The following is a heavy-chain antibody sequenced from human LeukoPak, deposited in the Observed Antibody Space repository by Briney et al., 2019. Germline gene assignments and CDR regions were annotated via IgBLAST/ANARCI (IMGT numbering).Heavy chain of an antibody. V-gene: IGHV3-30*02. Sequence: GGSLRLSCAASGFTFSSYAMHWVRQAPGKGLEWVTFIQYDGTNKYYADSVKGRFTISRDNSKNTLYLQMNSLRPEDTAVYYCARGPSGYHNTGGQGTLVTVSS. CDR3: ARGPSGYHNT. CDR1: GFTFSSYA. D-gene: IGHD5-12*01. CDR2: IQYDGTNK. J-gene: IGHJ4*02.